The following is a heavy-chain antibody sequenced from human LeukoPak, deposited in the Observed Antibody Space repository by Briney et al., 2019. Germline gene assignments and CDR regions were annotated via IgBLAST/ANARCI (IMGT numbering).Heavy chain of an antibody. CDR1: GGTFSSYA. Sequence: EASVKVSCKASGGTFSSYAISWVRQAPGQGLEWMGGIIPIFGTANYAQKFQGRVTITADESTSTAYMELGSLRSEGTAVYYCARGSEVAVAGPVWYYYGMDVWGQGTTVTVSS. CDR3: ARGSEVAVAGPVWYYYGMDV. J-gene: IGHJ6*02. D-gene: IGHD6-19*01. V-gene: IGHV1-69*13. CDR2: IIPIFGTA.